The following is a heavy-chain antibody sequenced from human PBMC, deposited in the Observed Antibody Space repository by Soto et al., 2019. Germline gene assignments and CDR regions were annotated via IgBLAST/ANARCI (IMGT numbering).Heavy chain of an antibody. CDR2: IRSKANNYAI. D-gene: IGHD2-2*01. V-gene: IGHV3-73*02. CDR1: GFTFSGSA. CDR3: TCRGYCSTTSCQGDF. J-gene: IGHJ4*02. Sequence: EVQLVESGGGLVQPGGSLKLSCAASGFTFSGSAIHWVRQASGKGLEWVGRIRSKANNYAIAYAASVKGRFTISIDDSKNTAYLQMNSLKTADTAFYYCTCRGYCSTTSCQGDFWGQGALVTVSS.